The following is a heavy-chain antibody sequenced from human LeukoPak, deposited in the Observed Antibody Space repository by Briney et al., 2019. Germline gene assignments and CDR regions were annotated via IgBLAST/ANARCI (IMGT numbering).Heavy chain of an antibody. CDR1: GFAFSTYT. CDR2: ISGPTI. V-gene: IGHV3-48*02. J-gene: IGHJ4*02. D-gene: IGHD3-16*02. Sequence: GGSLKLSCAASGFAFSTYTMNWVRQAPGKGLEWIAYISGPTISYADSVKGRFTISRDNAKNSLYLQMNSLRDEDTAVYYCARDYRYYFDYWGQGTLVIVSS. CDR3: ARDYRYYFDY.